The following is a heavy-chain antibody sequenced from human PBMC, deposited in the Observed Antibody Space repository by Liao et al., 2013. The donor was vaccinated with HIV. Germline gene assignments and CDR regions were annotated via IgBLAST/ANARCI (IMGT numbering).Heavy chain of an antibody. CDR1: GGSFSGYY. CDR3: ATLTDDIVVVPPAKYFQH. D-gene: IGHD2-2*01. J-gene: IGHJ1*01. Sequence: QVQLQESSPGLVKPSETLSLTCAVYGGSFSGYYWSWIRQPPGKGLEWIGEINHSGSTNYNPSLKSRVTISVDTSKNQFSLKLSSVTAADTAVYYCATLTDDIVVVPPAKYFQHWGQGTLVTVSS. V-gene: IGHV4-34*10. CDR2: INHSGST.